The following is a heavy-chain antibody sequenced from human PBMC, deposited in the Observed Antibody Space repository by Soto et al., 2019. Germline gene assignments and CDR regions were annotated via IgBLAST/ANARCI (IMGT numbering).Heavy chain of an antibody. J-gene: IGHJ5*02. D-gene: IGHD2-2*01. CDR3: ARALHIVLVPAAIVDP. Sequence: PSETLSLTCTVSGGSISSGDYYWSWIRQPPGKGLEWIGYIYYSGSTYYNPSLKSRVTISVDTSKNQFSLKLSSVTAADTAVYYCARALHIVLVPAAIVDPWGQGTLVTVS. CDR2: IYYSGST. CDR1: GGSISSGDYY. V-gene: IGHV4-30-4*01.